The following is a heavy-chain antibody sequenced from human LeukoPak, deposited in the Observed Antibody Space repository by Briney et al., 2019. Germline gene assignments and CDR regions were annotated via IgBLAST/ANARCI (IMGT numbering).Heavy chain of an antibody. J-gene: IGHJ2*01. CDR2: ISYDGSNK. CDR3: AKGLGKAGASNTWYFDI. Sequence: GGSLRLSCAASGFTFSSYGMHWVRQAPAKGLEWVTIISYDGSNKYYADSVKGRFTISRDNSKNTLYLQMNSLRAEDTAVYYCAKGLGKAGASNTWYFDIWGRGTLVTVSS. V-gene: IGHV3-30*18. D-gene: IGHD6-13*01. CDR1: GFTFSSYG.